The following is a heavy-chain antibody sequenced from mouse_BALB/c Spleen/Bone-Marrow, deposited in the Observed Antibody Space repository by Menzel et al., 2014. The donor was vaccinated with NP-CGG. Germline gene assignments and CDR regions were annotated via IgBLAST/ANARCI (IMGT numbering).Heavy chain of an antibody. CDR1: GFSLXSYG. D-gene: IGHD2-12*01. CDR3: ARNPIRRNAMDY. Sequence: VQRVESGPGLVQPSQSLSITCTVSGFSLXSYGVHWVRQSPGKGLEWLGVIWSGGSTDYNAPFISRLNISKDNSKSQVFFKMNSLQANDTAIYYCARNPIRRNAMDYWGQGTSVTVSS. CDR2: IWSGGST. J-gene: IGHJ4*01. V-gene: IGHV2-2*02.